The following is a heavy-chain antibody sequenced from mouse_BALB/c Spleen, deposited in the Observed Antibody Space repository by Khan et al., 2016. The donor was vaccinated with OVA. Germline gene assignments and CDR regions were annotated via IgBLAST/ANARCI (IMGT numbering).Heavy chain of an antibody. D-gene: IGHD2-1*01. V-gene: IGHV14-3*02. CDR1: GFNIKDTY. CDR3: ATLYCNPFPY. CDR2: IDPANDNT. J-gene: IGHJ3*01. Sequence: VQLQQSGAELVKPGASVKLSCTASGFNIKDTYIHWVNQRPEQGLEWIGRIDPANDNTKYDPKFQGKATITTDISSNTAYLHLSSLTSEDTALYYCATLYCNPFPYWCQGTLVTLSA.